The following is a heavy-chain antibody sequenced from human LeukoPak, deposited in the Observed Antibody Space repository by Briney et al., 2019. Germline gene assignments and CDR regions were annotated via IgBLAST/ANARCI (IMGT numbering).Heavy chain of an antibody. V-gene: IGHV3-23*01. CDR1: GFTLSSYG. CDR3: AKSSGGNWGYFDY. Sequence: GGTLRLSCAASGFTLSSYGMSWVRQAPGKGLEWVSAISGGGGSTYYADSVKGRFTISRDNSKNTLYLQMNSLKAEDTAVYYCAKSSGGNWGYFDYWGQGTLVTVSS. D-gene: IGHD4-23*01. J-gene: IGHJ4*02. CDR2: ISGGGGST.